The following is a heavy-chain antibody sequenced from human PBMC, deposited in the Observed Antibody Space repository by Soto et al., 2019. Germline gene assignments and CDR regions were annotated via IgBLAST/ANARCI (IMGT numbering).Heavy chain of an antibody. CDR2: IIPMLGVR. D-gene: IGHD2-21*01. V-gene: IGHV1-69*02. CDR1: GGTFSTYS. Sequence: QVQLVQSGAEVKKPGSSVKVSCKDSGGTFSTYSMFWVRQAPGQGLEWMGRIIPMLGVRNYAQRFQGRVTIIADKSTATVHMELSSLRSEDTALYYCTIGSWSGEVGDIGGQGTMVTVSS. CDR3: TIGSWSGEVGDI. J-gene: IGHJ3*02.